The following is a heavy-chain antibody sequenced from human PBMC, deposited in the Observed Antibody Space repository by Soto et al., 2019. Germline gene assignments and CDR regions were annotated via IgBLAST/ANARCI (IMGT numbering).Heavy chain of an antibody. D-gene: IGHD3-22*01. J-gene: IGHJ3*02. CDR2: INPSGGST. V-gene: IGHV1-46*03. CDR1: GYTFTMYY. CDR3: ASRVVTDAFDI. Sequence: GASVKVSCKASGYTFTMYYMHWVRQAPGQGLEWMGVINPSGGSTNYAQKFQGRVTMTRDTSTSTVYMELSSLRSEDTAVYYCASRVVTDAFDIWGRGTMVTVSS.